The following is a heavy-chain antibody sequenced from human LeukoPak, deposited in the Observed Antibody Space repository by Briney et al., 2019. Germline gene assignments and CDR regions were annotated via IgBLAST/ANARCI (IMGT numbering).Heavy chain of an antibody. CDR2: ISSSSSYI. CDR3: AREDYESSVYYLFDY. J-gene: IGHJ4*02. Sequence: GGSLRLSCAASGFTFSSYSMNWVRQAPGKGLEWVSSISSSSSYIYYADSVKGRFTISRDNAKNSLYLQMNSLRAEDTAVYYCAREDYESSVYYLFDYWGQGTLVTVSS. D-gene: IGHD3-22*01. V-gene: IGHV3-21*01. CDR1: GFTFSSYS.